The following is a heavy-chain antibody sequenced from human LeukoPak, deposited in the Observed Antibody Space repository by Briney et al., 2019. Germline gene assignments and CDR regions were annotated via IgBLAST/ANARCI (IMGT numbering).Heavy chain of an antibody. CDR2: IYTSGST. Sequence: SETLSLTCTVSGGSISSYYWSWIRQPAGKGLEWIGRIYTSGSTNYNPSLKSRVTMSVDTSKNQFSLKLSSVTAADTAVYYCARYVVPAAIDLENNNWFDPWGQGTLVTVSS. CDR3: ARYVVPAAIDLENNNWFDP. V-gene: IGHV4-4*07. J-gene: IGHJ5*02. CDR1: GGSISSYY. D-gene: IGHD2-2*01.